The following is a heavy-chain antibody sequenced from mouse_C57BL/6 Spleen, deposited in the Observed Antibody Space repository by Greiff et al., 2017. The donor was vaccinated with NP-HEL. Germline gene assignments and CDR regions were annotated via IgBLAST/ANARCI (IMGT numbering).Heavy chain of an antibody. CDR1: GFTFSDYG. J-gene: IGHJ4*01. CDR2: ISSGSSTI. V-gene: IGHV5-17*01. Sequence: EVQLVESGGGLVKPGGSLKLSCAASGFTFSDYGMHWVRQAPEKGLEWVAYISSGSSTIYYADTVKGRFTISRDNAKNTLFLQMTSLRSEDTAMYYCARSIGGYAMDYWGQGTSVTVSS. D-gene: IGHD2-3*01. CDR3: ARSIGGYAMDY.